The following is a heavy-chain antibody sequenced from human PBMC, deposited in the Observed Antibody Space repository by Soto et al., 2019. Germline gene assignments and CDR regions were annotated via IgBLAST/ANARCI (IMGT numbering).Heavy chain of an antibody. V-gene: IGHV1-3*01. CDR2: INAGNGNT. D-gene: IGHD3-3*01. CDR3: ARKLQGFYYFDY. CDR1: GYTFISYA. J-gene: IGHJ4*02. Sequence: QVQVVQSGAEVKKPGASVKVSCKASGYTFISYAIHWVRQAPGQRLEWMGWINAGNGNTKYSQKFEGGHTITRNTSASTAYRELPSLRSEDTVVFYWARKLQGFYYFDYGGQGPLVPVS.